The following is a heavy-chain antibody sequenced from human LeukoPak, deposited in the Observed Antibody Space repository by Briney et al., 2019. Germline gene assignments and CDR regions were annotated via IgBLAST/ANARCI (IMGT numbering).Heavy chain of an antibody. D-gene: IGHD3-10*01. Sequence: PSGTLSLTCAVSGGSISSSNWWRWVRQPPGKGLEWIGESYHSGSTNYNPSLKGRVTISVDKSKNQFSLKLSSVTAADTAVYYCASITMVRGVIISGDYFDYWGQGTLVTVSS. CDR3: ASITMVRGVIISGDYFDY. CDR2: SYHSGST. CDR1: GGSISSSNW. V-gene: IGHV4-4*02. J-gene: IGHJ4*02.